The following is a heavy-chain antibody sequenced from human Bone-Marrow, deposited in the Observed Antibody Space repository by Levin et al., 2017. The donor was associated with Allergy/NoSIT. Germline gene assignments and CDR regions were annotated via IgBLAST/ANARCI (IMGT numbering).Heavy chain of an antibody. J-gene: IGHJ4*02. Sequence: PGGSLRLSCVGSGFSFKDYGMHWVRQAPGKGLEWVATISYNGGHIYSADSVKGRFTISRDNSKNTLYLQMNSLRLADSAVYYCAKDSWLLGHFDSWGQGTLVTASS. CDR3: AKDSWLLGHFDS. V-gene: IGHV3-30*18. CDR2: ISYNGGHI. D-gene: IGHD2-21*01. CDR1: GFSFKDYG.